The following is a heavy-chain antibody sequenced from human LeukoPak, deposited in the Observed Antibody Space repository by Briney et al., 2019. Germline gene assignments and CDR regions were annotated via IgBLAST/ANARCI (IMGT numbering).Heavy chain of an antibody. CDR1: GGSFSGYY. D-gene: IGHD6-19*01. CDR2: INHSGIP. J-gene: IGHJ4*02. Sequence: SQTLSLTCALYGGSFSGYYWRWIRQAPGKGLDLIGEINHSGIPRYNPSLKSRVTISLDTSRNQFSLNLNSVTAADTAVYYCARGLILAGETLGYWGQGTLVTVSS. CDR3: ARGLILAGETLGY. V-gene: IGHV4-34*01.